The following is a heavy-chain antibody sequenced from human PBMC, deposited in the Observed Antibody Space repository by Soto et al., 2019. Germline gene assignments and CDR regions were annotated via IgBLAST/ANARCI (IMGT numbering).Heavy chain of an antibody. D-gene: IGHD2-2*01. J-gene: IGHJ6*02. CDR2: IYYSGST. Sequence: SETLSLTCTVSGGSISSYYWSWIRQPPGKGLEWIGYIYYSGSTNYNPSLKSRVTISVDTSKNQFSLKLSSVTAADTAVYYCARDRDCISTSCPTENYYYYYGMDVWGQGTTVTVSS. V-gene: IGHV4-59*12. CDR1: GGSISSYY. CDR3: ARDRDCISTSCPTENYYYYYGMDV.